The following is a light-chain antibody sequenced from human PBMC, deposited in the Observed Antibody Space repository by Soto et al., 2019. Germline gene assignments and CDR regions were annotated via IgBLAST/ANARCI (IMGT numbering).Light chain of an antibody. Sequence: DIQMTQSPSSLSASVADRVTITCRASQNIGRYLAWYQQQPGKAPNLLIYAASTLQSGVPSRFSGSGSGTDFTLTISSLQPDDFATYYGQQTYKTPRTFGQGTKVEIK. V-gene: IGKV1-39*01. J-gene: IGKJ2*01. CDR2: AAS. CDR3: QQTYKTPRT. CDR1: QNIGRY.